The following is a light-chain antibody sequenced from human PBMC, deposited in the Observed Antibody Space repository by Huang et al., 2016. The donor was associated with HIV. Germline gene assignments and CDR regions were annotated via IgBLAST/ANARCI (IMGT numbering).Light chain of an antibody. V-gene: IGKV3-11*01. J-gene: IGKJ4*01. CDR1: QSVGSL. Sequence: VLTPSPATLSLSPGERATLSCRASQSVGSLLAWYQQRPGQAPRLLIYDASNRATGIPARFSGSGSGTDFTLSISSLEPEDFAVYYCQQRSRWLTFGGGTKVEI. CDR3: QQRSRWLT. CDR2: DAS.